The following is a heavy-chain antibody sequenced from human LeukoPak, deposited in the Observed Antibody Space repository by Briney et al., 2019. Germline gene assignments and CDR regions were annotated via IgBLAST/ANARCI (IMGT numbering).Heavy chain of an antibody. Sequence: TGGSLRLSCAASGFTFDDYAMSWVRQAPGKGLEWVSGIKWNGGSTGYVDSVKGRFTISRDNAKNSLYLQMNSLRAEDTALYYCARHQDSSGWNGSDNWGQGTLVTVSS. V-gene: IGHV3-20*04. CDR3: ARHQDSSGWNGSDN. D-gene: IGHD6-19*01. CDR1: GFTFDDYA. CDR2: IKWNGGST. J-gene: IGHJ4*02.